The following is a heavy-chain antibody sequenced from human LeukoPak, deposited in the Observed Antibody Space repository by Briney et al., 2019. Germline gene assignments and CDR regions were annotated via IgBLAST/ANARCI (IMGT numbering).Heavy chain of an antibody. CDR2: ISGSGGST. CDR1: GYTFSSYA. J-gene: IGHJ4*02. D-gene: IGHD6-13*01. Sequence: SCKASGYTFSSYAMSWVRQAPGKGLEWVSAISGSGGSTYYADSVKGRFTISRDNSKNTLYLQMNSLRAEDTAVYYCASIAAAAQGGFDYWGQGTLVTVSS. CDR3: ASIAAAAQGGFDY. V-gene: IGHV3-23*01.